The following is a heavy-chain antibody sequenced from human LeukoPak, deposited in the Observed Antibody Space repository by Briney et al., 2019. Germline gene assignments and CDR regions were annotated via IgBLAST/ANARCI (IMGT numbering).Heavy chain of an antibody. CDR2: IHYSARI. CDR1: GYSISSGYY. V-gene: IGHV4-38-2*02. J-gene: IGHJ5*02. CDR3: XXXXXXXXXXXXXQLPXXWFDP. D-gene: IGHD5-24*01. Sequence: ETLXXTXTVSGYSISSGYYWGWIRQPPGQGLEWIGSIHYSARIYYNPSLKSRVAISVDTSKNQFSLKLSSVTAADTAVYYXXXXXXXXXXXXXXQLPXXWFDPWGQGTLVTVSS.